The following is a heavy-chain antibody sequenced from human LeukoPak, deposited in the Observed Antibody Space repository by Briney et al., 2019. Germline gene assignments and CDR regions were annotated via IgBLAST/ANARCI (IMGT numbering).Heavy chain of an antibody. Sequence: GASVKVSCKASGGTFSSYAISWVRQAPGQGLEWMGGIIPIFGTANYAQKFQGRVTITADESTSTAYMGLSSLRSEDTAVYYCASEAAHFSYYYYDMDVWGQGTTVTVSS. CDR3: ASEAAHFSYYYYDMDV. V-gene: IGHV1-69*13. J-gene: IGHJ6*02. CDR1: GGTFSSYA. CDR2: IIPIFGTA. D-gene: IGHD2-15*01.